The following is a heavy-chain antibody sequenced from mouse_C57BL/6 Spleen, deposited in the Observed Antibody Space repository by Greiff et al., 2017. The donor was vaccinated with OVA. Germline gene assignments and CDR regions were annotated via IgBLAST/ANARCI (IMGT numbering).Heavy chain of an antibody. Sequence: EVQLVESGEGLVKPGGSLKLSCAASGFTFSSYAMSWVRQTPEKRLEWVAYISSGGDYIYYAATVKGRFTISRDNARNTLYLQMSSLKSEDTAMYYCTSLYGSSYYYAMDYWGQGTSVTVSS. CDR2: ISSGGDYI. V-gene: IGHV5-9-1*02. CDR1: GFTFSSYA. D-gene: IGHD1-1*01. J-gene: IGHJ4*01. CDR3: TSLYGSSYYYAMDY.